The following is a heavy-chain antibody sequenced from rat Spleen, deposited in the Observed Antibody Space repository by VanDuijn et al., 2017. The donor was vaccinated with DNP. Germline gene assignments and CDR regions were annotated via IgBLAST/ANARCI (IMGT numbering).Heavy chain of an antibody. Sequence: EVQLVESGGGSVQPGRSLKLSCAASGFTLSNYYMAWVRQAPKKGLEWVATISTSGSRTYYPDSVKGRFTISRDNAKSSLYLQMNSLKSEDTATYYCAKNSGYYFDYWGQGVMVTVSS. CDR3: AKNSGYYFDY. CDR1: GFTLSNYY. CDR2: ISTSGSRT. D-gene: IGHD4-3*01. V-gene: IGHV5-25*01. J-gene: IGHJ2*01.